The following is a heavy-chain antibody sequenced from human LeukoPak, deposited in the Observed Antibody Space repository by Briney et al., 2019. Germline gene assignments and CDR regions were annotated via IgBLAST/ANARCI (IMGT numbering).Heavy chain of an antibody. D-gene: IGHD1-26*01. Sequence: GGPLRLSCAASGFTFSSYNMNWVRQAPGKGLEWVSFITSDSSTIYNADSVKGRFTVSRDNAKNSLYLQMNNLGGEDTAVYYCARRHVGAHPFDRWGQGTLVTVSS. CDR3: ARRHVGAHPFDR. CDR2: ITSDSSTI. V-gene: IGHV3-48*01. J-gene: IGHJ4*02. CDR1: GFTFSSYN.